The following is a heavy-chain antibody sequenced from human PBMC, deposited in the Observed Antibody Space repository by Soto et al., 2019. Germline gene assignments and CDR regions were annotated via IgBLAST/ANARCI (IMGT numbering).Heavy chain of an antibody. V-gene: IGHV3-48*03. CDR1: GLTFSREE. CDR3: ARGYHHGSHFGH. CDR2: IQDRGSPI. D-gene: IGHD2-15*01. Sequence: GGSLRLSCEDSGLTFSREEMNWVRQAPGKGLEWVAYIQDRGSPIYYGESVKGRFTISRDNAKNTLYLQMSSLTAEDTAVYYCARGYHHGSHFGHWGQGVLVTVSS. J-gene: IGHJ4*02.